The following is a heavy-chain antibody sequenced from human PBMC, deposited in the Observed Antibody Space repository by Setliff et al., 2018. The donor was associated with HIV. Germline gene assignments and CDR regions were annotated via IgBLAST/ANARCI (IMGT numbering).Heavy chain of an antibody. CDR1: GYSIRSGYY. CDR2: IYYSGTT. Sequence: PSETLSLTCAVSGYSIRSGYYWGWIRQSPGKGLEWIGTIYYSGTTHYNPSLNSRVIISVDTSKNQFSLRLNSVTAADTAVYYCARHSLGNIGDYIRIGAIDIWGQGTMVTVSS. D-gene: IGHD4-17*01. J-gene: IGHJ3*02. CDR3: ARHSLGNIGDYIRIGAIDI. V-gene: IGHV4-38-2*01.